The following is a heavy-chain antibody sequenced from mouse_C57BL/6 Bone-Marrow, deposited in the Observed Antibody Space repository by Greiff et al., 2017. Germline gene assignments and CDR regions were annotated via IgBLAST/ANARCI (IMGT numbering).Heavy chain of an antibody. CDR2: FYPGNGSI. CDR3: ARDEGGRRGLCAMDD. Sequence: QVQLQQSGAELVKPGASVKLSCKASGYTFTEYTIHWLKQRSGRGLEWIGWFYPGNGSIKYNEKFKDKATLTADKSSSTVYMELSRLTSEDSAVDYCARDEGGRRGLCAMDDWGQGTSVTVSS. V-gene: IGHV1-62-2*01. CDR1: GYTFTEYT. D-gene: IGHD2-12*01. J-gene: IGHJ4*01.